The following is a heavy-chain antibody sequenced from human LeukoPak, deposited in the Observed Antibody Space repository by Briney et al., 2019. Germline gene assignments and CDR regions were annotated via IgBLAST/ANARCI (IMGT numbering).Heavy chain of an antibody. CDR1: GFTFKDYT. CDR3: ARASTEYAVTDGFDT. D-gene: IGHD4-17*01. Sequence: GGSLRLSCAASGFTFKDYTMNWVRQSPGKGLQWVSYVSFGSSYISYADSLKGRFTISRDDAKSSVYLEMTSLRTDDTTVYYCARASTEYAVTDGFDTWGPGTLVTVSS. V-gene: IGHV3-21*06. CDR2: VSFGSSYI. J-gene: IGHJ5*02.